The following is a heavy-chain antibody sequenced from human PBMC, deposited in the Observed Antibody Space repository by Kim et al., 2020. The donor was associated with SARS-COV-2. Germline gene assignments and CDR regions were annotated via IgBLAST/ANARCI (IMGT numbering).Heavy chain of an antibody. Sequence: ASVKVSCKASGYTFTTSGISWVRQAPGQEPEWMGWISGYNGVTIYAQRLQGRVTITSDTSTSTAYMDLRNLRSDDTAVYYCARGGGHTWPYFPVYWGQGT. CDR2: ISGYNGVT. D-gene: IGHD3-10*01. CDR3: ARGGGHTWPYFPVY. V-gene: IGHV1-18*01. CDR1: GYTFTTSG. J-gene: IGHJ4*02.